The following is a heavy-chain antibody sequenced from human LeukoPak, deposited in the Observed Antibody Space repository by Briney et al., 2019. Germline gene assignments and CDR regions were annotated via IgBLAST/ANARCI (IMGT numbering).Heavy chain of an antibody. Sequence: GGSLRLSCAASGFTFSSYWMSWVRQAPGKGLEWVANIKQDGSERYDVDSVKGRFTISRDNAKNSLYLQMNSLRAEDTTVYYCVRDGLVGATRGYYFDYWGQGTLVTVSS. D-gene: IGHD1-26*01. J-gene: IGHJ4*02. CDR2: IKQDGSER. CDR3: VRDGLVGATRGYYFDY. CDR1: GFTFSSYW. V-gene: IGHV3-7*01.